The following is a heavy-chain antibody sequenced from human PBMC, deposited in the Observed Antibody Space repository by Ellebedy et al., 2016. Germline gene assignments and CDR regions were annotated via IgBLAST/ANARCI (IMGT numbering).Heavy chain of an antibody. J-gene: IGHJ5*02. Sequence: SETLSLTCIVSGASISSHYWSWIRQPAGKGLEWIGRVHFTGSTNYNPSLKSRVTMSLDTSKNQVSLRLSSVTVADTAMYYCARDSYDSSGYYLTDWFDPWGQGTLVTVSS. CDR1: GASISSHY. V-gene: IGHV4-4*07. D-gene: IGHD3-22*01. CDR3: ARDSYDSSGYYLTDWFDP. CDR2: VHFTGST.